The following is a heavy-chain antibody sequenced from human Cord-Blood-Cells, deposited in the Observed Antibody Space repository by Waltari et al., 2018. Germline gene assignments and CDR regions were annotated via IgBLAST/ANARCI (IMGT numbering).Heavy chain of an antibody. D-gene: IGHD2-2*01. CDR2: MNPNSGNT. J-gene: IGHJ6*02. CDR1: GYTFTSYD. CDR3: ARGPDIVVVPAADYYYGMDV. Sequence: QVQLVQSGAEVKKPGASVKVSCKASGYTFTSYDLTWVRQAPGQGLEWMGWMNPNSGNTGYAQKFQGRVTITRNTSISTAYMELSSLRSEDTAVYYCARGPDIVVVPAADYYYGMDVWGQGTTVTVSS. V-gene: IGHV1-8*03.